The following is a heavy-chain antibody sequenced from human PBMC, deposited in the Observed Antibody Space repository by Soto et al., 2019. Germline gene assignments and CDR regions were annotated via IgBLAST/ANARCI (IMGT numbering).Heavy chain of an antibody. Sequence: EVQLVESGGGLVQPGGSLRLSCAASGFTFSSYSMNWVRQAPGKGLEWVSYISSSSSTIYYADSVKGRFTISRDNAKNSLYLQMNSPRAEDTAVYYCARGEYQLQVFYYYYMDVWGKGTTVTVSS. V-gene: IGHV3-48*01. CDR2: ISSSSSTI. J-gene: IGHJ6*03. CDR3: ARGEYQLQVFYYYYMDV. D-gene: IGHD2-2*01. CDR1: GFTFSSYS.